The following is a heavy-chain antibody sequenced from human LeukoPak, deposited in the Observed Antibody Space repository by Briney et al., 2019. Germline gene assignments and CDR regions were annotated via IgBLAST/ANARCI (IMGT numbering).Heavy chain of an antibody. Sequence: GGSLRLSCAASGFTFSIYAIHWVRQAPGKGLEWVAVISFDGSRKDYADSVKGRLTISRDNSKDTLSLQMNSLRVEDTAVYYCARDLNYGETNWFDPWGQGTLVTVSS. CDR2: ISFDGSRK. V-gene: IGHV3-30*04. CDR1: GFTFSIYA. J-gene: IGHJ5*02. D-gene: IGHD4-17*01. CDR3: ARDLNYGETNWFDP.